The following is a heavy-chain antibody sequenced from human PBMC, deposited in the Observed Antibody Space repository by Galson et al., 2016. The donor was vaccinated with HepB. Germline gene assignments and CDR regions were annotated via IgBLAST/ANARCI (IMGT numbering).Heavy chain of an antibody. CDR3: TTNDYSNYPYYYGMDV. J-gene: IGHJ6*02. D-gene: IGHD4-11*01. CDR2: IKSKSDGGTT. Sequence: SLRLSCAASGFTFTNAWVSWVRQAPGKGLEWVGRIKSKSDGGTTDYAAPVKGRFTISRDDSKNTLYLQMNSLKTEDTAVYYCTTNDYSNYPYYYGMDVWGQGTTVTVSS. CDR1: GFTFTNAW. V-gene: IGHV3-15*01.